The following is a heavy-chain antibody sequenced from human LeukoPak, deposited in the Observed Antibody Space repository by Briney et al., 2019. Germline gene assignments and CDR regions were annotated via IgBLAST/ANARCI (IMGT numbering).Heavy chain of an antibody. CDR3: ARGIRSSSTFDF. CDR1: GSTFSTYS. D-gene: IGHD6-6*01. CDR2: ISSGSDAI. V-gene: IGHV3-48*04. J-gene: IGHJ4*02. Sequence: GGSLRLSCAASGSTFSTYSMSWVRQAPGKGLECVSYISSGSDAIDYADSVRGRFTISRDDAKNSLFLQMNSLRAEDTAVYYCARGIRSSSTFDFWGRETLVTVST.